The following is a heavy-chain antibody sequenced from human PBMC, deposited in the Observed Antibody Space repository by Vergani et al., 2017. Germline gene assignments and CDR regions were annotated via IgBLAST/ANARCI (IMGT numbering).Heavy chain of an antibody. J-gene: IGHJ4*02. CDR2: ISPDGFST. CDR3: ARVTDSSGYFDY. CDR1: GYTFTAYY. V-gene: IGHV1-46*01. D-gene: IGHD3-22*01. Sequence: QVQLVQSGAEVGKPGASVKISCKASGYTFTAYYIHWVRQAPEQGLEWVGVISPDGFSTFYAQKFQGRVTITRDTSTSTVYVEVTSLRSDDTAVYYCARVTDSSGYFDYWGQGTLVTVSS.